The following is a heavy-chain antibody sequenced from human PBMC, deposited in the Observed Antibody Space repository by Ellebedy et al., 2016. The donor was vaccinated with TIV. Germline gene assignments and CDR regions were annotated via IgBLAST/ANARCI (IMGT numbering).Heavy chain of an antibody. V-gene: IGHV5-51*01. Sequence: GESLKISCQTSGYNFANYWIVWVRQMPGKGLEWMGIIYPGDSDTRYSPSFQGQVTVSADKSTNTAYLQWSSLKASDTAMYYCARQERTGLGNFDRYGMDVWGQGTTVTVSS. CDR2: IYPGDSDT. CDR3: ARQERTGLGNFDRYGMDV. CDR1: GYNFANYW. J-gene: IGHJ6*02. D-gene: IGHD3-9*01.